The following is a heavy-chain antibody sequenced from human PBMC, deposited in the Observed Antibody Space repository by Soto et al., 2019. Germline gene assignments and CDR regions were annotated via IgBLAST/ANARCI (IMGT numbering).Heavy chain of an antibody. Sequence: EVHLVESGGGLVQPGRSLRLSCAASGFIFDDYAMHWVRQAPGKGLEWVSSISWNSGNIGYADSVKGRFTISRDNAKNSLYLQMNRVRGDDTALYYCAKGASTTVFAFNDYWGQGTLVTVSS. J-gene: IGHJ4*02. D-gene: IGHD4-17*01. CDR3: AKGASTTVFAFNDY. CDR1: GFIFDDYA. CDR2: ISWNSGNI. V-gene: IGHV3-9*01.